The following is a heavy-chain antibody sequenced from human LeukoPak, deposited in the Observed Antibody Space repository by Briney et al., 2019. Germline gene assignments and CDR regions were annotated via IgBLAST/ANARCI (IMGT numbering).Heavy chain of an antibody. CDR1: GFTFSSYE. D-gene: IGHD5-24*01. CDR3: ARTMAF. J-gene: IGHJ4*02. Sequence: GGSLRLSCTASGFTFSSYEMNWVRQAPGKGLEWVSDISSSGSPIYYADSVKGRFTVSRDNAKNSLYLQMSSLRAEDTAVYYCARTMAFWGQGTLVADSS. CDR2: ISSSGSPI. V-gene: IGHV3-48*03.